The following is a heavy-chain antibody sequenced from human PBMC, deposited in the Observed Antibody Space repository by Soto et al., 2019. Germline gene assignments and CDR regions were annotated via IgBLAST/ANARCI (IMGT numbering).Heavy chain of an antibody. CDR3: ARGPGYCSGGSCYGEDY. J-gene: IGHJ4*02. CDR1: GYTFTSYD. V-gene: IGHV1-8*01. Sequence: ASVKVSCKASGYTFTSYDINWVRQATGQGLEWMGWMNPNSGNTGYAQKNQGRVNKNRNTSISTAYMELSSLRSEDTAVYYCARGPGYCSGGSCYGEDYWGQGTLVTVFS. CDR2: MNPNSGNT. D-gene: IGHD2-15*01.